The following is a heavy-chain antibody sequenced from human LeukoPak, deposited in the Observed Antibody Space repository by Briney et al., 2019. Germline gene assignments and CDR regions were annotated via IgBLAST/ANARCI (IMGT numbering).Heavy chain of an antibody. Sequence: SVKVSCKASGFTFTNSAVQWVRQARGQRLEWIGWIVVGSGNTNYAQKFQERVTITGDMSTNTAYLELSSLRSDDTAVYYCARDRVTTVTTHYYYMDVWGKGTTVTVSS. V-gene: IGHV1-58*01. CDR1: GFTFTNSA. CDR2: IVVGSGNT. D-gene: IGHD4-11*01. J-gene: IGHJ6*03. CDR3: ARDRVTTVTTHYYYMDV.